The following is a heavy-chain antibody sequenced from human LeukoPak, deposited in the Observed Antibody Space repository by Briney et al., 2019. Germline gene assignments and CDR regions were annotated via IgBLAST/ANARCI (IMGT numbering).Heavy chain of an antibody. J-gene: IGHJ1*01. Sequence: GRSLRLSCAASGFTFDDYAMHGVRQAPGKGLEWVSGISWNSGSIGYADSVKGRFTISRDNAKNSLYLQMNSLRAEDTALYYCAKDLGLLPQYFQHWGQGTLVTVSS. CDR1: GFTFDDYA. V-gene: IGHV3-9*01. CDR3: AKDLGLLPQYFQH. D-gene: IGHD2-15*01. CDR2: ISWNSGSI.